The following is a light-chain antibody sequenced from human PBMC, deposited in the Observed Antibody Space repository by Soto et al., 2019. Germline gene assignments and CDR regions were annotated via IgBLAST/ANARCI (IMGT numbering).Light chain of an antibody. CDR2: AAA. CDR1: QSVRSY. CDR3: HQYGNSPQT. J-gene: IGKJ1*01. V-gene: IGKV3-20*01. Sequence: EIVLTQSPATLSLSPGERATLSCRASQSVRSYLAWYQQKPGQAPRLLMYAAASRATGIPDRFSGSGSGTDFTLTISRLEPGDFGVYYCHQYGNSPQTFGQGTKVDIK.